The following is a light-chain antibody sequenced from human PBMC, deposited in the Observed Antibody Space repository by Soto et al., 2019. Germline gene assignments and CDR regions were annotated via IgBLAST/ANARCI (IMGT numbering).Light chain of an antibody. Sequence: DVQMTHSPSTLSATARDRVTITCRASQSISAWLAWYQQKPGKAPKLLIYDASNLESGVPSRFSGSGSGTEFTLTISNLQPDDFATYYCQQYENYWTFGQGTKVDIK. CDR3: QQYENYWT. J-gene: IGKJ1*01. CDR1: QSISAW. CDR2: DAS. V-gene: IGKV1-5*01.